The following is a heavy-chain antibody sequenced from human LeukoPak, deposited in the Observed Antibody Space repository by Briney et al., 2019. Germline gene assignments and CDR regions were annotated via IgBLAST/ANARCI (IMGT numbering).Heavy chain of an antibody. CDR2: ISAYNGNT. CDR3: ARDESIGSSWYDPRYYFDH. Sequence: ASVKVSCKASGYTFTSYGISWVRQAPGQGLEWMGWISAYNGNTNYAQKLQGRVTMTTDTSTSTAYMELRSLRSDDTAVYYCARDESIGSSWYDPRYYFDHWGQGTLVTVSS. J-gene: IGHJ4*02. CDR1: GYTFTSYG. V-gene: IGHV1-18*01. D-gene: IGHD6-13*01.